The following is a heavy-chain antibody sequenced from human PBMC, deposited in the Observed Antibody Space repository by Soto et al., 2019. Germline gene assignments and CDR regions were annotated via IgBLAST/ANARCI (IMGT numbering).Heavy chain of an antibody. D-gene: IGHD3-22*01. CDR3: ARDAYYSDSSGYYYFDD. Sequence: QVQLQESGPGLVKPSGTLSLTCAVSGGSISSSNWWSWVRQPPGKGLEWIGEIYHSVSTNYRPSRKGRGTISVDKSKDRFSLEVSSVTDADTAVYYCARDAYYSDSSGYYYFDDWGQGTLVTVAS. CDR1: GGSISSSNW. V-gene: IGHV4-4*02. J-gene: IGHJ4*02. CDR2: IYHSVST.